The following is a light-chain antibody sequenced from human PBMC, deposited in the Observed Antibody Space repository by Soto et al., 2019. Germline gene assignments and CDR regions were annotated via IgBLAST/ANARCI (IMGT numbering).Light chain of an antibody. V-gene: IGKV3-20*01. CDR1: QSVSSSY. Sequence: EIVLTQSPGTLSLSPGERATLSCRASQSVSSSYLAWYQQKPGQAPRLLIYGASRRATGIPDRFSGSGSGTDFRLTSSRLEPEDFAVYYCQQYGSSPPTFGQGTKVEIK. CDR2: GAS. CDR3: QQYGSSPPT. J-gene: IGKJ1*01.